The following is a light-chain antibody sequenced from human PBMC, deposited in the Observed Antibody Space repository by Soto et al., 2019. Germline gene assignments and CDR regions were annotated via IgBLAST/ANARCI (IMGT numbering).Light chain of an antibody. CDR2: LGS. Sequence: DIVMTQSPLSLPVTPGEPASISCRSSQSLLHSSGYNYLDWYLQKPGQSPQLLIFLGSDRASGVPDRFSGSGSGTHFTLKISRVEAEDVGVYYCMQALQPPWTFGQGTKVEIK. CDR1: QSLLHSSGYNY. V-gene: IGKV2-28*01. J-gene: IGKJ1*01. CDR3: MQALQPPWT.